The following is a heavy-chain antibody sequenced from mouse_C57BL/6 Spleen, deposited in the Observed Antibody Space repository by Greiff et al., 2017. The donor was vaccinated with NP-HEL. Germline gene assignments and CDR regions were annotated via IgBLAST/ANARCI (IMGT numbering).Heavy chain of an antibody. J-gene: IGHJ2*01. Sequence: EVQLQQSGPELVKPGASVKISCKASGYTFTDYYMNWVKQSHGQSLEWIGDINPNNGGTSYNQKFKGKATLTVDKSSSTAYMELRSLTSEDSAVYYCARGGGSSYFDYWGQGTTLTVSS. CDR2: INPNNGGT. D-gene: IGHD1-1*01. CDR1: GYTFTDYY. V-gene: IGHV1-26*01. CDR3: ARGGGSSYFDY.